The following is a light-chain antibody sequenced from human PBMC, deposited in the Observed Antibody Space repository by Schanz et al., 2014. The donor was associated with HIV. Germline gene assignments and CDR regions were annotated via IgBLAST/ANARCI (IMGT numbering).Light chain of an antibody. J-gene: IGKJ4*01. CDR3: QQYDRSPYT. Sequence: EIVLTQSPGTLSLSPGERATLSCRASQSVSSSYFAWYQQKPGQAPRLLIYGSSKRATGIPDRFSGSGSGTDFTLTISRLEPEDFAVYYCQQYDRSPYTFGGGTKVEIK. CDR2: GSS. CDR1: QSVSSSY. V-gene: IGKV3-20*01.